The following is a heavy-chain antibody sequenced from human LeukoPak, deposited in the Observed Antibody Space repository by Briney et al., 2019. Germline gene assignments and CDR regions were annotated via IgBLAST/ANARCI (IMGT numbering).Heavy chain of an antibody. D-gene: IGHD4-11*01. CDR1: GGSFSGYY. V-gene: IGHV4-34*01. Sequence: SETLSLTCAVYGGSFSGYYWSWIRQPPGKGLEWIGEINHSGSTNYNPSLKSRVTISVDTSKNQFSLKLSSVTAPDTAVYYCARASNDYYYGMDAWGQGTTVTVSS. CDR3: ARASNDYYYGMDA. CDR2: INHSGST. J-gene: IGHJ6*02.